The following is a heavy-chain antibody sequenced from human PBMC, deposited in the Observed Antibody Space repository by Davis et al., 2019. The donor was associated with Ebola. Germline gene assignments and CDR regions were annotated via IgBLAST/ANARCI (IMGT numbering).Heavy chain of an antibody. D-gene: IGHD6-13*01. V-gene: IGHV3-23*01. CDR2: ISGSGATT. CDR1: GFTFSNYA. CDR3: AKDISSSWFVGPAY. J-gene: IGHJ4*02. Sequence: GESLKISCAASGFTFSNYAMSWVRQAPGKGLEWVSGISGSGATTYYADSVKGRFTISRDNSKNTLYLQMNSLRADDTALYYCAKDISSSWFVGPAYWGQGTLVTVSS.